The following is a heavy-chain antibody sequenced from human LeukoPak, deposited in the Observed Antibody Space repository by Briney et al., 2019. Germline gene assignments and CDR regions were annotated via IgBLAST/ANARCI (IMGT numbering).Heavy chain of an antibody. D-gene: IGHD1-26*01. Sequence: PSETLSLTCTVSGGSISDYYWSWIRQPPGKGLEWIGFISDSGSTNYNPSLRSRITVAVDRSKNYFSLRLSSVTAADTAVYYCARHGIVGVSTYYFGLDVWGQGTTVTISS. CDR1: GGSISDYY. CDR2: ISDSGST. CDR3: ARHGIVGVSTYYFGLDV. J-gene: IGHJ6*02. V-gene: IGHV4-59*08.